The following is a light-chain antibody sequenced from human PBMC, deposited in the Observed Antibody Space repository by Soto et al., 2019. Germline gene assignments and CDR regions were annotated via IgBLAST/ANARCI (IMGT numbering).Light chain of an antibody. Sequence: DIQMTQSPSSLSASVGDRVTITCRASQGIHTNLAWYQQKPGEVPKLLIYAASTLQSVVPSRFSGGGSGTDFTLTVNSLQPEDVATYYCQKYDGAPLTFGGGTKVEIE. V-gene: IGKV1-27*01. J-gene: IGKJ4*01. CDR2: AAS. CDR1: QGIHTN. CDR3: QKYDGAPLT.